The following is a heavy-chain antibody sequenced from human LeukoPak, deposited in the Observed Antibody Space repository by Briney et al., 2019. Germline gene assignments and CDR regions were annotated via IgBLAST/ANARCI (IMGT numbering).Heavy chain of an antibody. CDR1: GYTFTSYA. Sequence: VSVKVSCKASGYTFTSYAMHWVRQAPGQRLEWMGWINAGNGNTKYSQKFQGRVTITRDTSASTAYMELSSLRSEDTAVYYCARVGYSSSWYVHYYGMDVWGQGTTVTVSS. J-gene: IGHJ6*02. CDR3: ARVGYSSSWYVHYYGMDV. V-gene: IGHV1-3*01. D-gene: IGHD6-13*01. CDR2: INAGNGNT.